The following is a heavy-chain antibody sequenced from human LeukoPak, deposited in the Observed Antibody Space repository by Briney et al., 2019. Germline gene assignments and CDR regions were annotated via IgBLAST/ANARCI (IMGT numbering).Heavy chain of an antibody. CDR3: AKDSEDGHNWAPFDS. D-gene: IGHD5-24*01. CDR1: GFTFSTYG. V-gene: IGHV3-30*02. J-gene: IGHJ4*02. CDR2: IRYDGSTI. Sequence: PGGSLRLSCAASGFTFSTYGMHWGRQAPGKGLEWVAFIRYDGSTIYYADSVKGRFTISRDNSKNTLYLQMSSPRSEDTAVYYCAKDSEDGHNWAPFDSWGQGTLVTVSS.